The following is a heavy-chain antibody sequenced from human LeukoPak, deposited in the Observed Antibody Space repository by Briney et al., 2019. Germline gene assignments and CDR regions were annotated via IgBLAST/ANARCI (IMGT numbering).Heavy chain of an antibody. J-gene: IGHJ5*02. CDR2: ISAYNGNT. Sequence: ASVKVSCKASGYTFTSYGISWVRQAPGQGLEWMGWISAYNGNTNYAQKLQGRVTMTTDTSTSTAYMELRSLRSDDTAVYYCARVAGIAAAGTDRWFDPWGQGTLVTVSS. CDR1: GYTFTSYG. V-gene: IGHV1-18*01. CDR3: ARVAGIAAAGTDRWFDP. D-gene: IGHD6-13*01.